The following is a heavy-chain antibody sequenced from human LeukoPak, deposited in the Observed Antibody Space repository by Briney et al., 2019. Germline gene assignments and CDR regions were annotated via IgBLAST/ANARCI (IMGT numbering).Heavy chain of an antibody. CDR1: GYTFTSYY. CDR2: INPSGGST. CDR3: AREGGYCGGDCYSIPAYYYYYMDV. D-gene: IGHD2-21*01. J-gene: IGHJ6*03. V-gene: IGHV1-46*01. Sequence: ASVKVSCKASGYTFTSYYMHWVRQAPGQGLEWMGIINPSGGSTSYAQKFQGRVTMTRDTSTSTVYMELSSLRSEDTAVYYCAREGGYCGGDCYSIPAYYYYYMDVWGKGTTVTVSS.